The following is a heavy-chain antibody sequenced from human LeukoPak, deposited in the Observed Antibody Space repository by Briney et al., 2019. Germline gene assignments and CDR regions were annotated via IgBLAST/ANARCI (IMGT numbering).Heavy chain of an antibody. J-gene: IGHJ4*02. Sequence: GGSLRLSCAASGFTFSSYAMSWVRQAPGKGLEWVSAISGSGGSTYYADSVKGRFTISRDNAKNSVYLQMNSLRDEDTAVYYCARHGYSYGGLAGYWGQGTLVTVS. D-gene: IGHD5-18*01. CDR1: GFTFSSYA. CDR2: ISGSGGST. CDR3: ARHGYSYGGLAGY. V-gene: IGHV3-23*01.